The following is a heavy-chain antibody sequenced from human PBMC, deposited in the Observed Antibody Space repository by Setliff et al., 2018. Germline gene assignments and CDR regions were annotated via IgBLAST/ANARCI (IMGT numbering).Heavy chain of an antibody. Sequence: PSETLSLTCTVSGGSISSGSYYWSWIRQPAGKGLEWIGHIYTSGSTNYNPSLKSRVTISVDTSKNQFSLKLSSVTAADTAVYYCARDPAVVVAAMSDAFDIWGQGTMVTVSS. V-gene: IGHV4-61*09. D-gene: IGHD2-15*01. CDR3: ARDPAVVVAAMSDAFDI. CDR2: IYTSGST. CDR1: GGSISSGSYY. J-gene: IGHJ3*02.